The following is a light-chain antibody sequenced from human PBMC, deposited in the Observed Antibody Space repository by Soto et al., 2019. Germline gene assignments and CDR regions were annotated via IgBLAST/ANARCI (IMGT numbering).Light chain of an antibody. Sequence: QSALTQPRSVSGSPGQSVSISCTGTSGDVGSYIHVSWYQQHPGRAPKLMIYDVDERPSGVPDRFSGSKSGNTASLTISGLQAEDEADYYCCSYVGSYTSSGVFGTGTQLTVL. J-gene: IGLJ1*01. CDR3: CSYVGSYTSSGV. CDR1: SGDVGSYIH. CDR2: DVD. V-gene: IGLV2-11*01.